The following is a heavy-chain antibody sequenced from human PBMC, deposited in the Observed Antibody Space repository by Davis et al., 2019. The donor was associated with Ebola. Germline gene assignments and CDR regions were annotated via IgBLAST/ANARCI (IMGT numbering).Heavy chain of an antibody. D-gene: IGHD3-10*01. CDR3: ARDPGNFYYGSGSLDY. CDR1: RNTFTTYY. V-gene: IGHV1-46*01. J-gene: IGHJ4*02. CDR2: INPSGGST. Sequence: ASVKVSCKASRNTFTTYYMHWVRQAPGQGLEWMGIINPSGGSTTYAQKFQGRVTMTRDTSTSTVYMELSSLRSEDTAVYYCARDPGNFYYGSGSLDYWGQGTLVTVSS.